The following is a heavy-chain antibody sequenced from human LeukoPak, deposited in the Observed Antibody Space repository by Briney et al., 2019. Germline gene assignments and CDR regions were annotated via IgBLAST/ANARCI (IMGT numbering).Heavy chain of an antibody. CDR3: ARGSSRAYYYDSSGYYFYY. CDR1: GYTFTRFY. D-gene: IGHD3-22*01. CDR2: INPSGGST. V-gene: IGHV1-46*01. Sequence: ASVKVSCKASGYTFTRFYIHWVRQAPGQGLEWMGIINPSGGSTNYAQKFQGRVTMTRDTSTSTVYMELSSLRSEDTAVYYCARGSSRAYYYDSSGYYFYYWGQGTLVTVSS. J-gene: IGHJ4*02.